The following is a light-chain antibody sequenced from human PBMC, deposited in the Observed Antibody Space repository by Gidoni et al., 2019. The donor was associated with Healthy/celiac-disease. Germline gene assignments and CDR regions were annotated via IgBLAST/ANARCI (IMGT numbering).Light chain of an antibody. V-gene: IGKV3-15*01. J-gene: IGKJ4*01. CDR2: GAS. CDR3: QQYNTWPSLT. Sequence: EIVMTQSTATLSVSPGERATLSCRARQSVSSNLAWYQQKPGQAPRLLIYGASTRATGIPARFRGSGSGTEFTLTISSLQSEDFAVYYCQQYNTWPSLTFGGGTKVEIK. CDR1: QSVSSN.